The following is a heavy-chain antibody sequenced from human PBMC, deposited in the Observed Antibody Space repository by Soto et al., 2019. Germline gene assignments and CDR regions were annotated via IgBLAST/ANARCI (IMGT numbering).Heavy chain of an antibody. V-gene: IGHV4-39*01. D-gene: IGHD6-13*01. J-gene: IGHJ6*02. CDR1: GGSISSSSYY. Sequence: SETLSLTCTVSGGSISSSSYYWGWIRQPPGKGLEWIGSIYYSGSTYYNPSLKSRVTISVDTSKNQFSLKLSSVTAADTAVYYCARQLAAAGTHYYYGMDVWGQGTTVTVSS. CDR3: ARQLAAAGTHYYYGMDV. CDR2: IYYSGST.